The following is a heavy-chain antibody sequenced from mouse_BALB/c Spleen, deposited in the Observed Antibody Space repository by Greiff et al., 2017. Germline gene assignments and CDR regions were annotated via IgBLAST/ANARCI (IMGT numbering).Heavy chain of an antibody. CDR3: ARSQLGLRDYAMDY. J-gene: IGHJ4*01. Sequence: EVHLVESGGGLVQPGGSRKLSCAASGFTFSSFGMHWVRQAPEKGLEWVAYISSGSSTIYYADTVKGRFTISRDNPKNTLFLQMTSLRSEDTAMYYCARSQLGLRDYAMDYWGQGTSVTVSS. CDR1: GFTFSSFG. D-gene: IGHD3-1*01. V-gene: IGHV5-17*02. CDR2: ISSGSSTI.